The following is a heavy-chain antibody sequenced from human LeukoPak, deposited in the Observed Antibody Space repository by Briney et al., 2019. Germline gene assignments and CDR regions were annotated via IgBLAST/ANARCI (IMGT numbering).Heavy chain of an antibody. J-gene: IGHJ4*02. CDR2: IKTDGSNT. V-gene: IGHV3-74*01. D-gene: IGHD3-22*01. CDR1: GFTFSSYW. CDR3: TRTYYYDSRDYFDY. Sequence: GGSLRLSCAASGFTFSSYWMHWVRQVPGKGLVWVSRIKTDGSNTVYADNVKGRFTISRDNAKNTLYLQMNSLRVEDTAVYYCTRTYYYDSRDYFDYRGQGALVTVSS.